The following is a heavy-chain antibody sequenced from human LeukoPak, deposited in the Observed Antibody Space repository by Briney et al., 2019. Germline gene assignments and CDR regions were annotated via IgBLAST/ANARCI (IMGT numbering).Heavy chain of an antibody. V-gene: IGHV1-2*02. D-gene: IGHD3-10*01. CDR2: VNPNSGGT. CDR1: GYSFTGYY. Sequence: GASVKVSCKASGYSFTGYYMHWVRQAPGQGLEWMGWVNPNSGGTNYAQKFQGRVTMTRDTSISTAYMELSRLRSDDTAVYYCARGTYYYGSGSYYPYYFDYWGQGTLVTVSS. CDR3: ARGTYYYGSGSYYPYYFDY. J-gene: IGHJ4*02.